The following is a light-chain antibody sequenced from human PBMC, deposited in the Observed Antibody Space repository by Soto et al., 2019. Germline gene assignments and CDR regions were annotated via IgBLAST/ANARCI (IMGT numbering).Light chain of an antibody. J-gene: IGKJ5*01. V-gene: IGKV3-20*01. Sequence: IVMTPSPATLSVSPGERATLSCRATQSINSNLAWYQQKPGQAPRLLIYGASNRATGIPERFSGSGSGTDFTLTISSLEPEDFAVYYCQQYGTSPITFGQGTRLEIK. CDR2: GAS. CDR3: QQYGTSPIT. CDR1: QSINSN.